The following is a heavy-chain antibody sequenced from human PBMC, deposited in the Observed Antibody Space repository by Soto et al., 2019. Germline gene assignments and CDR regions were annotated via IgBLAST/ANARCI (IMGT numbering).Heavy chain of an antibody. V-gene: IGHV3-30*18. CDR3: AKERADIVVAPVATSGMDV. CDR1: GFIFSNYG. CDR2: TSHDGSNN. Sequence: LRLSCAASGFIFSNYGMHWVRQAPGKGLEWVAVTSHDGSNNYYTHSVKGRFTISRDNSKNTLYLQMNSLTAEDTAVYFCAKERADIVVAPVATSGMDVWGQGTTVTVSS. J-gene: IGHJ6*02. D-gene: IGHD2-2*01.